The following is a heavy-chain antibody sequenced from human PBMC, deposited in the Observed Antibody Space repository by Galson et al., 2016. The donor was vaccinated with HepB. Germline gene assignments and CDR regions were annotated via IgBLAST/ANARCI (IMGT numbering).Heavy chain of an antibody. D-gene: IGHD2-15*01. Sequence: ETLSLTCSVAGDSISGSAYYWAWLRQSPQKGPEWIGTINYRGDTNDDPSLKSRVSISVDAPKNQISLKLTSVSAADSGVYYCARGVRGSRYCWFDAWGQGSVVAVSS. CDR2: INYRGDT. CDR1: GDSISGSAYY. J-gene: IGHJ5*02. V-gene: IGHV4-39*01. CDR3: ARGVRGSRYCWFDA.